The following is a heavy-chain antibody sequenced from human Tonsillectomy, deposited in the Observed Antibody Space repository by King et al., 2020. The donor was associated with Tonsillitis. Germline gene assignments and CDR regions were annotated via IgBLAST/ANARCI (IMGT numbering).Heavy chain of an antibody. CDR1: GYTFTSYY. V-gene: IGHV1-46*01. J-gene: IGHJ6*02. CDR2: INPSGGST. D-gene: IGHD6-13*01. Sequence: VQLVQSGAEVKKPGASVKVSCKASGYTFTSYYMHWVRQAPGQGLEWMGIINPSGGSTSYAQKFQGRVTMTRDTSTSTVYMELSSLRSEDTAVYYCARDLPCIAAADRVLGYGMDVWGQGTTVTVSS. CDR3: ARDLPCIAAADRVLGYGMDV.